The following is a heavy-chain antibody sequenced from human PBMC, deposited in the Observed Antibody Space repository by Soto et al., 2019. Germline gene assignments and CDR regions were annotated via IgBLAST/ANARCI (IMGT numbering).Heavy chain of an antibody. V-gene: IGHV4-39*01. D-gene: IGHD2-8*01. J-gene: IGHJ1*01. CDR2: VYYTGTT. CDR3: ARLRMVGFPAH. CDR1: GGSFSIPSHY. Sequence: PSETLSLTCTVSGGSFSIPSHYWGWLRQPPGKGLEWIGTVYYTGTTYYNPSLKSRVTLSVDMSRAQFSLKLTSVSAADKAVYYCARLRMVGFPAHWGRGTLVPVSS.